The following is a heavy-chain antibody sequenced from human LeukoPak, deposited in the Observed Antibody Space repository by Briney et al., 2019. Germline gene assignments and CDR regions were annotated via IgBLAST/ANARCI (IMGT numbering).Heavy chain of an antibody. J-gene: IGHJ4*02. CDR2: ISYDGSNK. D-gene: IGHD6-13*01. CDR1: GFTFSSYA. V-gene: IGHV3-30-3*01. Sequence: GRSLRLSCAASGFTFSSYAMHWVRQAPGKGLEWVAVISYDGSNKYYADSVKGRFTISRDNSKNTLYLQMNSLRAEDTAVYYCAREVGPAAAEVFDYWGQGTLVTVSS. CDR3: AREVGPAAAEVFDY.